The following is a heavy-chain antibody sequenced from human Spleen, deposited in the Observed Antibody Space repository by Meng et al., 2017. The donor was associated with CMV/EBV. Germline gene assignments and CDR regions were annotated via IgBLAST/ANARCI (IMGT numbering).Heavy chain of an antibody. CDR2: IKQDGTEK. Sequence: GGSLRLSCVVSGNTFGSYWMAWVRQAPGKGLQWVANIKQDGTEKYYVDSVKGRFTVSRDNAKNSLSLQMNSLRAEDTAVYYCARDLTGYCSGGSCYSGIDAFDIWGQGTMVTVSS. J-gene: IGHJ3*02. D-gene: IGHD2-15*01. CDR3: ARDLTGYCSGGSCYSGIDAFDI. CDR1: GNTFGSYW. V-gene: IGHV3-7*01.